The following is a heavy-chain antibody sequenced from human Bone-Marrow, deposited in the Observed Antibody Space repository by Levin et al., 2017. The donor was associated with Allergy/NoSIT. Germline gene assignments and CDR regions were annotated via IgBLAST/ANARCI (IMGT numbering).Heavy chain of an antibody. CDR3: ARGAGAAAGYYYGMDV. Sequence: GSLRLSCTVSGGSISSYYWSWIRQPPGKGLEWIGYIYYSGSTNYNPSLKSRVTISVDTSKNQFSLKLSSVTAADTAVYYCARGAGAAAGYYYGMDVWGQGTTVTVSS. D-gene: IGHD6-13*01. CDR1: GGSISSYY. V-gene: IGHV4-59*01. J-gene: IGHJ6*02. CDR2: IYYSGST.